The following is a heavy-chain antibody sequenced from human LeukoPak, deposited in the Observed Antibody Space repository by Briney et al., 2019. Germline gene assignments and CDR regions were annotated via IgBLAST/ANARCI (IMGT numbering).Heavy chain of an antibody. D-gene: IGHD4-17*01. V-gene: IGHV1-69*06. CDR2: IIPIFGTA. Sequence: SVKVSCKASGGTFSSYAISWVRQAPGQGLEWMGGIIPIFGTANYAQKFQGRVTITADKSTSTAYMELSSLRSEDTAVYYCARGAVTTLRRYYYYYYMDVWGKGTTVTVSS. CDR3: ARGAVTTLRRYYYYYYMDV. J-gene: IGHJ6*03. CDR1: GGTFSSYA.